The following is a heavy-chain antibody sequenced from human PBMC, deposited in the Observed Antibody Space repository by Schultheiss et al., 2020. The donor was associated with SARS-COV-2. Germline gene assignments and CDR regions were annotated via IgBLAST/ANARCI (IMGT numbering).Heavy chain of an antibody. D-gene: IGHD4-17*01. Sequence: GGSLRLSCVASGFSFNTYWMHWVRQVPGKGLVWVSRINSDGSSTSYADSVKGRFTISRDNAKNSLYLQMNSLRAEDTAVYYCARDQRSDYGDYVDGVGGGVDIWGQGTMVTVSS. J-gene: IGHJ3*02. CDR2: INSDGSST. CDR3: ARDQRSDYGDYVDGVGGGVDI. CDR1: GFSFNTYW. V-gene: IGHV3-74*01.